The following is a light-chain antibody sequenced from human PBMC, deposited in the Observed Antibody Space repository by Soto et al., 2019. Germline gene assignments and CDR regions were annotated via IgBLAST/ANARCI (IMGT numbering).Light chain of an antibody. CDR3: AAWDDSLSDYWV. CDR1: SSNIGSNY. V-gene: IGLV1-47*01. CDR2: RNN. J-gene: IGLJ3*02. Sequence: QLVLTQPPSASGTPGQRVTISCSGSSSNIGSNYVYWYQQLPGTAPKLLIYRNNQRPSGVPDRFSGSKSGTSASLAISGLRSEDEADYYCAAWDDSLSDYWVFGGGTKVTVL.